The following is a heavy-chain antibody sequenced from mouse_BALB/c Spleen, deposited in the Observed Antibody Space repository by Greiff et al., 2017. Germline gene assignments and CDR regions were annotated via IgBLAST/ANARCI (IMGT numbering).Heavy chain of an antibody. CDR2: IYWDDDK. CDR3: ARRIITTVVDYAMDY. D-gene: IGHD1-1*01. J-gene: IGHJ4*01. Sequence: QVQLKESGPGILQPSQTLSLTCSFSGFSLSTSGMGVSWIRQPSGKGLEWLAHIYWDDDKRYNPSLKSRLTISKDTSSNQVFLKITSVDTADTATYYCARRIITTVVDYAMDYWGQGTSVTVSS. CDR1: GFSLSTSGMG. V-gene: IGHV8-12*01.